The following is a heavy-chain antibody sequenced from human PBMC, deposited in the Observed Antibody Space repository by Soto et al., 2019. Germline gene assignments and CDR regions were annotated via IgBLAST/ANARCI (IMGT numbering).Heavy chain of an antibody. CDR1: GGSFSGYY. V-gene: IGHV4-34*01. CDR3: ARACRADAFDI. J-gene: IGHJ3*02. Sequence: SETLSLTCAVYGGSFSGYYWSWIRQPPGKGLEWIGEINHSGSTNYNPSLKSRVTISVDTSKNQFSLKLSSVTAADTVVYYCARACRADAFDIWGQGTMVTVSS. CDR2: INHSGST.